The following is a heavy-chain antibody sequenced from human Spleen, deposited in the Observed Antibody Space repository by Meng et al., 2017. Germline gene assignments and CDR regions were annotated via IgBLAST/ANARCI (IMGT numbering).Heavy chain of an antibody. J-gene: IGHJ4*02. CDR3: VRDEDISAAGKLFGDY. Sequence: PVVQSAAVVKARAASVKATRTASGSSITAYWLHWVRQAPGRGLDWMRRIAPRSGDTKYAQEVQGKVTMTRDTSISTTYMELSRLRSNDTAVYYCVRDEDISAAGKLFGDYWGQGTLVTVSS. V-gene: IGHV1-2*06. D-gene: IGHD6-13*01. CDR1: GSSITAYW. CDR2: IAPRSGDT.